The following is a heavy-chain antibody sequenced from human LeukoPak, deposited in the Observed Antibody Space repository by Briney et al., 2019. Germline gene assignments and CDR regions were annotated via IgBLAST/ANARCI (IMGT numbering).Heavy chain of an antibody. Sequence: GGSLRLSCAASGFTFSSYAMSWVRQASGKGLEWVSAISGSGGSTYYADSVKGRFTISRDNSKNTLYLQMNSLRAEDTAVYYCAKVDSGVLTGYYRGGYYFDYWGQGTLVTVSS. D-gene: IGHD3-9*01. J-gene: IGHJ4*02. V-gene: IGHV3-23*01. CDR2: ISGSGGST. CDR3: AKVDSGVLTGYYRGGYYFDY. CDR1: GFTFSSYA.